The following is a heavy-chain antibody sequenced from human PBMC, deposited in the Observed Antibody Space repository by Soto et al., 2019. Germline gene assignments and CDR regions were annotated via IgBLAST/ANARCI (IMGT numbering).Heavy chain of an antibody. CDR3: ARTSTSGTLFDY. V-gene: IGHV4-4*02. CDR1: GGSISTSNW. D-gene: IGHD1-1*01. CDR2: VYHSGST. J-gene: IGHJ4*02. Sequence: QVQLQESGPGLVKPSGTLSLTCAVSGGSISTSNWWSWVRQPPGKGLEWIGEVYHSGSTNYNPSLKSRVAMSVDKSKNQFPLKLNSVTAADTALYYCARTSTSGTLFDYGGQGSLVTVSS.